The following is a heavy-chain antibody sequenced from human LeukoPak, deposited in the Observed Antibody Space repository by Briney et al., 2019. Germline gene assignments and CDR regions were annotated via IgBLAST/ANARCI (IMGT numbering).Heavy chain of an antibody. J-gene: IGHJ6*03. D-gene: IGHD3-22*01. Sequence: GGSLRLSCAASGFTVSSNYMSWVRQAPGKGLEWVSVIYSGGSTYYADSVKGRFTISRDNSKNTLYLQMNSLRAEDTAVYYCASAPYYYDSSGKYYYYYYMDVWGKGTTVTVSS. CDR3: ASAPYYYDSSGKYYYYYYMDV. V-gene: IGHV3-53*01. CDR1: GFTVSSNY. CDR2: IYSGGST.